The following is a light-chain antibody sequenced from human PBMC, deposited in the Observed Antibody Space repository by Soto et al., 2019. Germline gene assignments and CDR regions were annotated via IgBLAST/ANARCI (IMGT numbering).Light chain of an antibody. V-gene: IGLV2-8*01. J-gene: IGLJ1*01. Sequence: QSVLAQPASVSGSPGQSITIPCTGTTSDIGAYDYVSWYQQHPGKVPKLIIFEVTKRPSGVPDRVSASKSGNTASLTVSGLRAEDEADYYCSSYAGSNNFVFGSGTKVTVL. CDR2: EVT. CDR3: SSYAGSNNFV. CDR1: TSDIGAYDY.